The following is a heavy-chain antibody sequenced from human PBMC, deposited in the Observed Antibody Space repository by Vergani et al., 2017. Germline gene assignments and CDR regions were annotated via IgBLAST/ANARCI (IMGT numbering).Heavy chain of an antibody. CDR1: GFTFSSYS. CDR2: ISSSSSTI. CDR3: ARDGTRNYQLVGSDADY. V-gene: IGHV3-48*02. Sequence: EVQLVESGGGLVQPGGSLRLSCAASGFTFSSYSMNWVRQAPGKGLEWVSYISSSSSTIYYADSVKGRFPISRENAKNSLYLQMNSLRDEDTDVYYCARDGTRNYQLVGSDADYWGQGTLVTVSS. J-gene: IGHJ4*02. D-gene: IGHD2-2*01.